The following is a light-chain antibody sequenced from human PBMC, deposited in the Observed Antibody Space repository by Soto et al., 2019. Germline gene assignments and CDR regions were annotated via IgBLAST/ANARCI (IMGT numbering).Light chain of an antibody. J-gene: IGLJ1*01. CDR2: KGT. CDR3: FSSAPESTYV. Sequence: QSALAQPASVSGSPGQSITISCTGTSSDVGAYNSVSWYQQHPHRAPQVIIYKGTQRPSGVSNRFSGSTSGNAASLTISALQADDEADYFFFSSAPESTYVFXTGTKGTVL. V-gene: IGLV2-23*01. CDR1: SSDVGAYNS.